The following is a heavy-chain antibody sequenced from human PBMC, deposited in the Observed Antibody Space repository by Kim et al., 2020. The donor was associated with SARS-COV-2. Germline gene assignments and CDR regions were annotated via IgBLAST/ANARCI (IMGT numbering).Heavy chain of an antibody. CDR3: ARGGFSSSWRFEY. J-gene: IGHJ4*02. V-gene: IGHV1-69*01. D-gene: IGHD6-13*01. Sequence: DYAQKCQGRVTITADDSTTTVYMQLSSLRFEDTAVYYCARGGFSSSWRFEYWGQGTLVTVSS.